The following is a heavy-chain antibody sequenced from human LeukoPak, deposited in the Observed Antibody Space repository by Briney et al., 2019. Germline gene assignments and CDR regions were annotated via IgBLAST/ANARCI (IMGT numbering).Heavy chain of an antibody. CDR3: ARDYYGSGSFDY. J-gene: IGHJ4*02. CDR2: ISWNSGII. D-gene: IGHD3-10*01. V-gene: IGHV3-9*01. Sequence: PGGSLRLSCAASGFTFDDYAMHWVRQAPGKGLEWVSGISWNSGIIGYADSVKGRFTISRDNAKNSLYLQMNSLRSEDTAVYYCARDYYGSGSFDYWGQGTLVTVSS. CDR1: GFTFDDYA.